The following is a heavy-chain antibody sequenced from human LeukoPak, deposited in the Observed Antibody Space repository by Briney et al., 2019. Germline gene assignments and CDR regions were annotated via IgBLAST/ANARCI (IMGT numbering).Heavy chain of an antibody. V-gene: IGHV4-38-2*02. J-gene: IGHJ4*02. CDR2: IYHSGST. Sequence: SETLSLNCTVSSYSISSGYYWGWIRQPPVKWLERIGSIYHSGSTYYNPSLKSRVTISVDTSKNQFTLKQSSVTDAETAVYYCARDRKGATGYWGQGTLVTVSS. CDR3: ARDRKGATGY. CDR1: SYSISSGYY. D-gene: IGHD1-26*01.